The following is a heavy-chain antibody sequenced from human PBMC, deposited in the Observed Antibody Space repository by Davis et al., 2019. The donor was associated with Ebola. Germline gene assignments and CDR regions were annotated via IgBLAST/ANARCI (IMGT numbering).Heavy chain of an antibody. V-gene: IGHV5-51*01. CDR2: IYPGDSDT. J-gene: IGHJ3*02. CDR1: GYSFTSYW. Sequence: PGGSLRLSCKGSGYSFTSYWIGWVRQMPGKGLEWMGIIYPGDSDTRYSPSFQGQVTISADKSISTAYLQWSSLKASDTAMYYCARPMCTDDYGGERCDAFDIWGQGTMVTVSS. D-gene: IGHD4-23*01. CDR3: ARPMCTDDYGGERCDAFDI.